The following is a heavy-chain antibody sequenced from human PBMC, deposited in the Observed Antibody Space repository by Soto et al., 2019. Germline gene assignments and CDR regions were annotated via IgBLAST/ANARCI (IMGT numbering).Heavy chain of an antibody. D-gene: IGHD3-22*01. CDR2: ISGSGIYT. CDR3: AKELSGLLPGAANV. Sequence: PGGSLRLSCAASGFTFSSYAMSGVRQAPGKGLEWVSAISGSGIYTYYADSVKGRLTISRDNSKNTLFMQMNSLRAEDTALYYCAKELSGLLPGAANVWGQGTTVTVSS. J-gene: IGHJ6*02. V-gene: IGHV3-23*01. CDR1: GFTFSSYA.